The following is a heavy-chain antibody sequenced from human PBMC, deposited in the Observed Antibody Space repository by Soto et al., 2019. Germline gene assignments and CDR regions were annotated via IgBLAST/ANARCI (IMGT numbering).Heavy chain of an antibody. CDR3: ARDKGTGTTNWFDP. Sequence: QVQLVQSGAEVKKPGASVKVSCKASGYTFTSYAMHWVRQAPGQRLEWMGWINAGNGNTKYSQKFQGRVTITRDTSASTAYMELSSLRSEDTAVYYCARDKGTGTTNWFDPWGQGTLVTVSS. CDR1: GYTFTSYA. V-gene: IGHV1-3*01. D-gene: IGHD1-7*01. J-gene: IGHJ5*02. CDR2: INAGNGNT.